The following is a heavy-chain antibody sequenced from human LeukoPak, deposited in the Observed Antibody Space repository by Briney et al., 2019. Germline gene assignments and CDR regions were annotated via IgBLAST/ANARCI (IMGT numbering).Heavy chain of an antibody. CDR1: GFTFSSYW. J-gene: IGHJ4*02. CDR2: IKQDGSEK. V-gene: IGHV3-7*01. D-gene: IGHD1-26*01. Sequence: GGSLRLSCAASGFTFSSYWMSWVRQAPGKGLEWVADIKQDGSEKYYVVSVEGRITISRDNAKNSLYLQMNSLTAEDTAIYYCAREASLGHFDYWGQGTLVTVSS. CDR3: AREASLGHFDY.